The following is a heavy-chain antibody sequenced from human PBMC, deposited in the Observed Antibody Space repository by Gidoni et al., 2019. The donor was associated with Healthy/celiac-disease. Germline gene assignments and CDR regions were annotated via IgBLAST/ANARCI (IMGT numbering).Heavy chain of an antibody. J-gene: IGHJ3*02. CDR1: GFTFSNAG. CDR2: IKSKTDGGTT. CDR3: TTDDDYYSFRAFDI. D-gene: IGHD3-22*01. Sequence: EVQLVESGGGLVKPGGSLRLSCAASGFTFSNAGMSWVRQAPGKGLEWVGRIKSKTDGGTTDYAAPVKGRFTISRDDSKNTLYLQMNSLKTEDTAVYYCTTDDDYYSFRAFDIWGQGTMVTVSS. V-gene: IGHV3-15*01.